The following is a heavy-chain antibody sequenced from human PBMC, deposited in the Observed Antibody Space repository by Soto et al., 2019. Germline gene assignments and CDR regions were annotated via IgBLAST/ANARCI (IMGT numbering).Heavy chain of an antibody. CDR1: GGSISTYY. D-gene: IGHD3-9*01. V-gene: IGHV4-59*08. Sequence: QVQLQESGPGLVKPSETLSLTCTVSGGSISTYYWSWIRQPPGKGLESIGYIYYRGNTNYNPSFKSRGTISLDTSKHQSSLRLSSATAADTAVYYCARHPGYYDVLTGYSTYYFDYWGQGTLVTVSS. CDR3: ARHPGYYDVLTGYSTYYFDY. J-gene: IGHJ4*02. CDR2: IYYRGNT.